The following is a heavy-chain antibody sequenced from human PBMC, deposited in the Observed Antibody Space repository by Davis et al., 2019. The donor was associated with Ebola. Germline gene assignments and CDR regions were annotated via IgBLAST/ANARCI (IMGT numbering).Heavy chain of an antibody. V-gene: IGHV3-69-1*01. J-gene: IGHJ6*02. CDR2: ISSSSTI. Sequence: GESLKISCAASGFTFSDYYMNWVRQAPGKGLEWVSSISSSSTIYYADSVKGRFTISRDNAKNSLYLQMNSLRAEDTAVYYCARLPTRGQGYGMDVWGQGTTVTVSS. CDR1: GFTFSDYY. CDR3: ARLPTRGQGYGMDV.